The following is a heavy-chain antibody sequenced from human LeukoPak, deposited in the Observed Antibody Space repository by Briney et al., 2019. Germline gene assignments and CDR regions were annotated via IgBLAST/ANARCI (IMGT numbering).Heavy chain of an antibody. J-gene: IGHJ4*02. CDR2: INHSGST. D-gene: IGHD3-22*01. CDR3: ARVGGYYDSSGYPVSDY. V-gene: IGHV4-34*01. CDR1: GGSFSGYY. Sequence: SETLSLTCAVYGGSFSGYYWSWIRQPPGKGLEWIGEINHSGSTNYNPSLKSRVTISVDTSKNQFSLKLSSVTAADTAVYYCARVGGYYDSSGYPVSDYWGQGTLVTVSS.